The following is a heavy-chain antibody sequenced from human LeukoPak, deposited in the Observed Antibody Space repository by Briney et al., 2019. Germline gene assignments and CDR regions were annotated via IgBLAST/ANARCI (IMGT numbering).Heavy chain of an antibody. CDR2: ISGSGGST. J-gene: IGHJ3*02. CDR1: GFTFSSYA. D-gene: IGHD3-10*01. V-gene: IGHV3-23*01. Sequence: PGGSLRLSCAASGFTFSSYAMSWVRQAPGKGLEWVSAISGSGGSTYYADSVKGRFTISRDNSKNTLYLQMNSLRDGDTAVYYCARARGDALDIWGQGTMVTVSS. CDR3: ARARGDALDI.